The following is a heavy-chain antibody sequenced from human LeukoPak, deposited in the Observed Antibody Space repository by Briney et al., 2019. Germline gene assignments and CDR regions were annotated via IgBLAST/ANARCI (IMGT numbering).Heavy chain of an antibody. J-gene: IGHJ5*02. CDR2: IYYSGST. CDR3: ARGPAVGSNWFDP. CDR1: GGSISSYY. Sequence: SETLSLTCTVSGGSISSYYWSWIRQPPGKGLEWIGYIYYSGSTNYNPSLKSRVTISVDTSKNQFSLKLSSVTAADTAVYYCARGPAVGSNWFDPWGQGTLVTVSS. V-gene: IGHV4-59*01. D-gene: IGHD3-16*01.